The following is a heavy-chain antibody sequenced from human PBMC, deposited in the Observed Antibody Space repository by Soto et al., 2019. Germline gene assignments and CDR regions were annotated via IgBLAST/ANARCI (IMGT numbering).Heavy chain of an antibody. D-gene: IGHD1-26*01. V-gene: IGHV5-51*01. CDR2: IYPGGSDT. Sequence: GESLKISCKGSGYSFTSYWIGWVRQMPGKGLEWMGIIYPGGSDTRYSPSFQGQVTISADKSISTAYLQWSSLKASDTAMYYCASANSGSRGPDAFDIWGQGTMVTVSS. CDR3: ASANSGSRGPDAFDI. CDR1: GYSFTSYW. J-gene: IGHJ3*02.